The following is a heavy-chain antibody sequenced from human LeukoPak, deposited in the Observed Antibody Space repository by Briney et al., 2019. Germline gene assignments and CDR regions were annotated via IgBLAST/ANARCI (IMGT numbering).Heavy chain of an antibody. J-gene: IGHJ5*02. CDR3: AREGRVTMVRGVRSWFDP. D-gene: IGHD3-10*01. V-gene: IGHV3-66*01. CDR2: IYSGGSP. Sequence: GGSLRLSCAASAFTVSSTYMCWVRQAPGKGLEWVALIYSGGSPYYADSVKGRFTISRDNSKNTVFLQMNSLRAEDTAVYYCAREGRVTMVRGVRSWFDPWGQGTLVTVSS. CDR1: AFTVSSTY.